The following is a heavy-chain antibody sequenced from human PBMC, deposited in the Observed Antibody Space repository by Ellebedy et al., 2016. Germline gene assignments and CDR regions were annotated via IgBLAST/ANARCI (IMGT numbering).Heavy chain of an antibody. CDR3: AGARGVRFGEFPGGN. V-gene: IGHV4-59*13. D-gene: IGHD3-10*01. CDR1: GGSISSYY. J-gene: IGHJ4*02. Sequence: SETLSLTXTVSGGSISSYYWNWIRQPPGRGLEWIGHISNSGRTKYNPSLKNRVTIFVDKSKNQVSLKLSSVTAADTAVYYCAGARGVRFGEFPGGNWGQGTLVTVSS. CDR2: ISNSGRT.